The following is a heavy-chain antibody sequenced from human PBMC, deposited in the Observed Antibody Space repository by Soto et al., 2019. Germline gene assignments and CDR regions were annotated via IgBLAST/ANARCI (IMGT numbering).Heavy chain of an antibody. CDR3: ATAVAGTFAFDI. Sequence: ASVKVSCKVSGYTLTELSMHWVRQAPGKGLEWMGGFDPEDGETIYARKFQGRVTMTEDTSTDTAYMELSSLRSEDTAVYYCATAVAGTFAFDIWGQGTMVTVSS. J-gene: IGHJ3*02. D-gene: IGHD6-19*01. V-gene: IGHV1-24*01. CDR1: GYTLTELS. CDR2: FDPEDGET.